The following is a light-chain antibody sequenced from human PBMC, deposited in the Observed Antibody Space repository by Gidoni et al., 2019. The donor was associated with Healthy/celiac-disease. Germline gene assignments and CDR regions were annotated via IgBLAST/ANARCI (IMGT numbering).Light chain of an antibody. J-gene: IGKJ4*01. V-gene: IGKV1-39*01. CDR1: QSISSY. CDR3: QQSYSTQLT. Sequence: DIKMTQSPSSLSASVVDRVTITCRSSQSISSYLNWYQQKQGKAPKLLIYDASSLQSGVPSRFSGSGPGTDFTLTISSLQPEDFATYYCQQSYSTQLTFGGGTKVEIK. CDR2: DAS.